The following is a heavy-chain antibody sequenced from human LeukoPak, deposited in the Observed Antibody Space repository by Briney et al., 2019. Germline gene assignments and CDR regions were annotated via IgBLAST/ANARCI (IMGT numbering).Heavy chain of an antibody. CDR2: IYYSGST. Sequence: SETLSLTCTVSGGSISSSSYYWGWIRQPPGKGLEWIGSIYYSGSTYYNPSLKSRVTISVDTSKNQFSLKLSSVTAADTAVYYCARRCITMVRGVITYYFDYWGQGTLVTVSS. CDR1: GGSISSSSYY. D-gene: IGHD3-10*01. J-gene: IGHJ4*02. CDR3: ARRCITMVRGVITYYFDY. V-gene: IGHV4-39*01.